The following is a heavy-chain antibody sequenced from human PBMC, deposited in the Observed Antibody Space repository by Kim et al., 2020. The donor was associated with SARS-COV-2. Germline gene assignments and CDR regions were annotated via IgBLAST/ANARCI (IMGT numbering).Heavy chain of an antibody. CDR3: ARYSSSWYFGP. J-gene: IGHJ5*02. CDR2: T. D-gene: IGHD6-13*01. Sequence: TRYSPSFQGQVTISADKSISTAYLQWSSLKASDTAMYYCARYSSSWYFGPWGQGTLVTVSS. V-gene: IGHV5-51*01.